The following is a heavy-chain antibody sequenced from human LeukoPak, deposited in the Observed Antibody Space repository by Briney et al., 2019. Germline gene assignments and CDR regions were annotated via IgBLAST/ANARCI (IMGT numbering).Heavy chain of an antibody. V-gene: IGHV3-53*01. CDR2: IYSGGST. J-gene: IGHJ4*02. CDR1: AFTVSSNY. CDR3: ARDRSGSFSPDYFDY. Sequence: PGGSLRLSCAASAFTVSSNYMSWVRQAPGKGLEWVSVIYSGGSTYYADSVKGRFTISRDNSKNTLYLQMNSLRAEDTAVYYCARDRSGSFSPDYFDYWGQGTLVTVSS. D-gene: IGHD1-26*01.